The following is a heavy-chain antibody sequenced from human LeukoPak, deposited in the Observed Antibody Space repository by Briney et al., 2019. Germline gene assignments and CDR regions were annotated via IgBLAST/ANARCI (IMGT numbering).Heavy chain of an antibody. Sequence: GGSLRLSCAASGFTFDDYGMSWVRQAPGKGLEWVSGINWNGGSTGYADSVKGRFTISRDNSKNTLYLQMNSLRAEDTAVYYCADRSDYYEYSDYWGQGTLVTVSS. CDR2: INWNGGST. D-gene: IGHD3-22*01. J-gene: IGHJ4*02. V-gene: IGHV3-20*04. CDR1: GFTFDDYG. CDR3: ADRSDYYEYSDY.